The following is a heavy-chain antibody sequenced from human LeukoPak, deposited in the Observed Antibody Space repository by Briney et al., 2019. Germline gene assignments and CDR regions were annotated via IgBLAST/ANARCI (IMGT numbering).Heavy chain of an antibody. CDR1: GGSISSSSYY. CDR2: IFYSGST. J-gene: IGHJ4*02. D-gene: IGHD3-22*01. Sequence: PSETLSLTCTVSGGSISSSSYYWGWIRQSPGKGLEWIGSIFYSGSTNYNPSLKSRVTISIDTSKKQFSLRLSSVTAADTAVYYCARVVVDTSEDYFDYWGQGTLVTVSS. V-gene: IGHV4-39*07. CDR3: ARVVVDTSEDYFDY.